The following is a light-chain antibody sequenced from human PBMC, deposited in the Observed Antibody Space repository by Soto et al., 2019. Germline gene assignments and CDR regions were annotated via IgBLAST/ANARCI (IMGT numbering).Light chain of an antibody. CDR3: QQYDNLPPLT. Sequence: DIQMTQSPSSLSGSVGDRVTITCQASQDISNYLNCYQQKPGKAPKLLIYDASNLETGVPSRFSGSGSGTDFTFTISSLQPEDIATNYCQQYDNLPPLTFGGGTKVEIK. CDR2: DAS. CDR1: QDISNY. V-gene: IGKV1-33*01. J-gene: IGKJ4*01.